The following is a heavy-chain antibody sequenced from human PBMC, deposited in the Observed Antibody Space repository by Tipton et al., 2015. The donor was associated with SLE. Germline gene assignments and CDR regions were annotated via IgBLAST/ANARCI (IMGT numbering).Heavy chain of an antibody. CDR1: GYTFTSYG. CDR3: AREDTTTVVELVLDGMDV. Sequence: QLVQSGPEVKKPGASVKVSCKASGYTFTSYGISWVRQAPGQGPEWMGWISAYNGNTNYAQKLQGRVTMTTDTSTNTAYMELRSLRSDDTAVYYCAREDTTTVVELVLDGMDVWGQGPTVTVSS. CDR2: ISAYNGNT. D-gene: IGHD4-23*01. J-gene: IGHJ6*02. V-gene: IGHV1-18*01.